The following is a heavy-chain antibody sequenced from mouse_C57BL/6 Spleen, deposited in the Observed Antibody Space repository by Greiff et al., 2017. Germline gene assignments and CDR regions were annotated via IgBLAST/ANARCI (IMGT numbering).Heavy chain of an antibody. CDR2: ISSGSSTI. CDR3: ARRSSYYAMDY. V-gene: IGHV5-17*01. Sequence: DVHLVESGGGLVKPGGSLKLSCAASGFTFSDYGMHWVRQAPEKGLEWVAYISSGSSTIYYADTVKGRFTISKYNAKDTLFLQMTSLKSEDTAMYYCARRSSYYAMDYWGQGTSVTVSS. CDR1: GFTFSDYG. J-gene: IGHJ4*01.